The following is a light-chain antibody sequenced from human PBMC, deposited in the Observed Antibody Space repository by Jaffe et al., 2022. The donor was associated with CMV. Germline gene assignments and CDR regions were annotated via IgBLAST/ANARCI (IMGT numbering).Light chain of an antibody. CDR3: QAWDSSTFHVL. CDR2: QDS. Sequence: SDELTQPPSVSVSPGQTASLTCFGDKLGDTYASWYQLKPGQSPVVVIYQDSKRPSGIPERFSASNSGNIATLTISGTQAMDEADYYCQAWDSSTFHVLFGGGTKLTVL. J-gene: IGLJ2*01. CDR1: KLGDTY. V-gene: IGLV3-1*01.